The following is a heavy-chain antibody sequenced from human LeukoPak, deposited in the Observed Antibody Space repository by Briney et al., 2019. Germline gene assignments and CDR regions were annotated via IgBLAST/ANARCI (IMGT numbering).Heavy chain of an antibody. CDR2: LRGDTGDT. Sequence: GASVTVSCKTSGYMVSDYYMHWVRQAPGQGLEWMGWLRGDTGDTDSPQKFKGRDTMTRDTATNTAYMQLSRLTYDDTAIYFCARVRDNACDYWGQGTLVTVSS. J-gene: IGHJ4*02. CDR1: GYMVSDYY. D-gene: IGHD1-1*01. CDR3: ARVRDNACDY. V-gene: IGHV1-2*02.